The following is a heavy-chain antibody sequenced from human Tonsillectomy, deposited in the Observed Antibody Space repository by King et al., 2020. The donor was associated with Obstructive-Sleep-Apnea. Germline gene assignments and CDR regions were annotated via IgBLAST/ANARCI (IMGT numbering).Heavy chain of an antibody. Sequence: QLVQSGAEVKKPGASVKVSCKASGYTFTSYGISWVRQAPGQGLEWMGWISAYNGNTNYAQKLQGRVTMTTDTSTSTAYMELGSRRSDDTAVYYCARDMPAVGLNCSSTSCWNMDVWGQGTTVTVSS. D-gene: IGHD2-2*01. CDR1: GYTFTSYG. CDR2: ISAYNGNT. CDR3: ARDMPAVGLNCSSTSCWNMDV. V-gene: IGHV1-18*01. J-gene: IGHJ6*02.